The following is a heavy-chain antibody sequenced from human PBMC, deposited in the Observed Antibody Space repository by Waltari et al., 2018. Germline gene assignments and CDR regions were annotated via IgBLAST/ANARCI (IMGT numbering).Heavy chain of an antibody. D-gene: IGHD2-2*01. CDR2: IYYSGST. CDR1: GGSISSGDSY. CDR3: ARALPAGLLSAPGPGYFDY. V-gene: IGHV4-30-4*08. Sequence: QVQLQESGPGLVKPSPTLSLPCTVSGGSISSGDSYWSWLREPPGKGLAWIGYIYYSGSTYYNPSLKSRVTISVDTSKNQFSLKLSSVTAADTAVYYCARALPAGLLSAPGPGYFDYWGQGTLVTVSS. J-gene: IGHJ4*02.